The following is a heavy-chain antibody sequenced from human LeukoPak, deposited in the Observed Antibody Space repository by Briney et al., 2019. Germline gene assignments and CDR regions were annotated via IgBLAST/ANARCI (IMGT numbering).Heavy chain of an antibody. V-gene: IGHV3-23*01. CDR1: GFTFSSYA. D-gene: IGHD6-19*01. Sequence: PGGSLRLSCAASGFTFSSYAMSWVRQAPGKGLEWVSGIRGAGDKTSYRDSVKGRFTISRDNSKNTLYLQMNSLRAEDTAVYYCAGGIAVADYWGQGTLVTVSS. CDR3: AGGIAVADY. CDR2: IRGAGDKT. J-gene: IGHJ4*02.